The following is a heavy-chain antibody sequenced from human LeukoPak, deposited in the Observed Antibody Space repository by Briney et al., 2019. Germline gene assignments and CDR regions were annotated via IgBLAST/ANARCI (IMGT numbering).Heavy chain of an antibody. CDR1: GFTFSSYA. CDR2: ISGSGGST. V-gene: IGHV3-23*01. Sequence: GGSLRLSCAASGFTFSSYAMSWVRQAPGKGLEWVSAISGSGGSTYYADSVKGRFTISRDNSKNTLYLQMNSLRAEDTAVYYCARVGVLQLWLLGYWGQGTLVTVSS. J-gene: IGHJ4*02. D-gene: IGHD5-18*01. CDR3: ARVGVLQLWLLGY.